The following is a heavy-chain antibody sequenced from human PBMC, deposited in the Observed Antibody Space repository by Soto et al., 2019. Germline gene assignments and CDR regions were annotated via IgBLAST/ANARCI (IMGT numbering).Heavy chain of an antibody. V-gene: IGHV4-30-4*01. CDR1: GGSISSGDYY. D-gene: IGHD3-10*01. CDR3: ARDPHQTYYYGSGSSGYFDY. J-gene: IGHJ4*02. Sequence: SETLSLTCTVSGGSISSGDYYWSWIRQPPGKVLEWIGYIYYSGSTYYNPSLKSRVTISVDTSKNQFSLKLSSVTAADTAVYYCARDPHQTYYYGSGSSGYFDYWGQGTLVTVSS. CDR2: IYYSGST.